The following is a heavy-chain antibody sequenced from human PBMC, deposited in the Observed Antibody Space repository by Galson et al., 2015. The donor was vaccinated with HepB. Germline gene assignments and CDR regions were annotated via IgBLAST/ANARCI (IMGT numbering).Heavy chain of an antibody. D-gene: IGHD3-22*01. CDR3: ARDPAWLSSGDAIDI. V-gene: IGHV4-38-2*02. Sequence: LSLTCAVSNYSVNSDNYWGWIRQPPGMGLEWIASMFHSGSTFYNPSLRSRVTISMDTSKNQFSLNLSSVTAADTAVYYCARDPAWLSSGDAIDIWGQGTMVTVSS. CDR1: NYSVNSDNY. CDR2: MFHSGST. J-gene: IGHJ3*02.